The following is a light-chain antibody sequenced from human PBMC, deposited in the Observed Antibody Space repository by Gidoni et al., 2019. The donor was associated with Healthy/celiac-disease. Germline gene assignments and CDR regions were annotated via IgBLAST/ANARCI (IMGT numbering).Light chain of an antibody. CDR1: QSVSSN. V-gene: IGKV3-15*01. CDR3: QQYNNWPWT. J-gene: IGKJ1*01. CDR2: GAS. Sequence: VMTQSPATLSVSPGERATLSCRASQSVSSNLAWYQQKPGQAPRLLIYGASTRATGIPARFSGSGSGTEFTLTISSLQSEDFAVYYCQQYNNWPWTFGQGTKVEIK.